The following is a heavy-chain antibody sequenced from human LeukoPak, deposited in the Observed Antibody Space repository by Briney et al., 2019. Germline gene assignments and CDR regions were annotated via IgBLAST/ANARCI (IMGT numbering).Heavy chain of an antibody. J-gene: IGHJ1*01. Sequence: GGSLRLFRVVSGFRFSSYWMSWVRQAPGKEPEWVANIKEDGSEKYYEDSVRGRFTISRDNAKNTLFLDMNSLRAEDTAVFYCATDQDHGYFRHWGQGSLVTVSS. V-gene: IGHV3-7*01. CDR2: IKEDGSEK. CDR1: GFRFSSYW. D-gene: IGHD4-17*01. CDR3: ATDQDHGYFRH.